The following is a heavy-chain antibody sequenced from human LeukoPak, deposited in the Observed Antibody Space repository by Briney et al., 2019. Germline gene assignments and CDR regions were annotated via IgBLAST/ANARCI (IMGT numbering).Heavy chain of an antibody. Sequence: KSSETLSLTCTVSGDSIGGYYWSWIRQPAGKGLEWIGRIYTSGSPNYNPSLKSRVTISIDKSKNQFSLNLISVTAADTAVYYRARAGSAWYSPFDCWGQGTLVTVSS. V-gene: IGHV4-4*07. CDR1: GDSIGGYY. CDR3: ARAGSAWYSPFDC. D-gene: IGHD6-19*01. J-gene: IGHJ4*02. CDR2: IYTSGSP.